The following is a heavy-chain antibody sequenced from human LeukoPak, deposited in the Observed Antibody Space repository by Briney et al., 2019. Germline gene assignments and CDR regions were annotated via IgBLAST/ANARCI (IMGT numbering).Heavy chain of an antibody. CDR2: ISSSSSYI. CDR3: ARAARHMTWTWDY. J-gene: IGHJ4*01. D-gene: IGHD3/OR15-3a*01. V-gene: IGHV3-21*01. CDR1: GFTFSSYS. Sequence: GGSLRLSCAASGFTFSSYSMNWVRQAPGKGLEGVSSISSSSSYIYYADSVKGRFTISRDNAKNTLYLQMNSLRAEDTAVYYCARAARHMTWTWDYWGQGTLVTVSS.